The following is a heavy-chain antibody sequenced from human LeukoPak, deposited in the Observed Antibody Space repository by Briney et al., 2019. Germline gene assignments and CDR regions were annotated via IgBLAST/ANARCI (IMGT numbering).Heavy chain of an antibody. CDR3: GKDRGFLEGQDNCFDP. CDR1: GFTFSSYW. CDR2: IKQDGSEK. V-gene: IGHV3-7*01. Sequence: GGSLRLSCAASGFTFSSYWMSWVRQAPGKGLEWVANIKQDGSEKYYVDSVKGRFTISRDNAKNSLYLQMNSLRAEDTAVYYWGKDRGFLEGQDNCFDPWGKGTLVTFSS. D-gene: IGHD3-3*01. J-gene: IGHJ5*02.